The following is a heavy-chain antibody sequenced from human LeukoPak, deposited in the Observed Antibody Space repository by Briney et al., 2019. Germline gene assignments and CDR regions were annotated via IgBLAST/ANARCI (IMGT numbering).Heavy chain of an antibody. J-gene: IGHJ4*02. D-gene: IGHD3-22*01. CDR3: ARSRPPTGDYDSSGSFDY. CDR1: GGSISSGGYY. V-gene: IGHV4-31*03. CDR2: IYYSGST. Sequence: LSETLSLTCTVSGGSISSGGYYWSWIRQHPGKGLEWIGYIYYSGSTYYNPSLKSRVTISVDTSKNQFSLKLSSVTAADTAVYYCARSRPPTGDYDSSGSFDYWGQGTLVTVSS.